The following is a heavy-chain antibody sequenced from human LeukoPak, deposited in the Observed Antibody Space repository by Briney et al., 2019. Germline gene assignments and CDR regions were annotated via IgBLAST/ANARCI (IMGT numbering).Heavy chain of an antibody. CDR1: GYTFTSYG. J-gene: IGHJ6*02. V-gene: IGHV1-18*01. Sequence: ASVKVSCKASGYTFTSYGISWVRQAPGQGLEWIGWISAYNGNTNYAQKLQGRVTMTTDTSTSTAYMELRSLRSDDTAVYYCARDRIAVAARYYGMDVWGQGTTVTVSS. CDR2: ISAYNGNT. D-gene: IGHD6-19*01. CDR3: ARDRIAVAARYYGMDV.